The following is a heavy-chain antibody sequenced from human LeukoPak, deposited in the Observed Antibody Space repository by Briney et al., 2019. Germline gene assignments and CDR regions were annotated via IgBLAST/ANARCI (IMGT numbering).Heavy chain of an antibody. CDR2: IYTSGST. CDR1: GGSISSYY. CDR3: ARHGGNYYYYMDV. J-gene: IGHJ6*03. D-gene: IGHD3-16*01. Sequence: KPSETLPLTCTVSGGSISSYYWSWIRQPPGKGLEWIGYIYTSGSTNYNPSLKSRVTISVDTSKNQFSLKLSSVTAADTAVYYCARHGGNYYYYMDVWGKGTTVTVSS. V-gene: IGHV4-4*09.